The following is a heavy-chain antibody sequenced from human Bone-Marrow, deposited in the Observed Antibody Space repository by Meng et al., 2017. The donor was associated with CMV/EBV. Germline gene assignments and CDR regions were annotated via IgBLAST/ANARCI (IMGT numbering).Heavy chain of an antibody. CDR2: IYPGDSDT. D-gene: IGHD1-26*01. V-gene: IGHV5-51*01. J-gene: IGHJ5*02. CDR3: ARCEWELLSWWFDP. Sequence: GSGYSFTGYWIGWVRQMPGKGLEWMGIIYPGDSDTRYSPSFQGQVTISADKSISTAYLQWSSLKASDTAMYYCARCEWELLSWWFDPWGQGTLVTVSS. CDR1: GYSFTGYW.